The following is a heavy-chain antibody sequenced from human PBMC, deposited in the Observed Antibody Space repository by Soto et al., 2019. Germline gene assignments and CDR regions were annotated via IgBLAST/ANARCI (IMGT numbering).Heavy chain of an antibody. D-gene: IGHD3-9*01. Sequence: QVELVQSGPEVKRPGASVKVSCKASGYTFITNGINWVRQAPGQGLEWMGWISPANGDKKYAQKFQGRVSLTWDTSLKTAYMELSSLMSEDTAVYYCARPPGYISDWYYFDLWGQGTQVTVSS. CDR1: GYTFITNG. CDR2: ISPANGDK. CDR3: ARPPGYISDWYYFDL. V-gene: IGHV1-18*01. J-gene: IGHJ4*02.